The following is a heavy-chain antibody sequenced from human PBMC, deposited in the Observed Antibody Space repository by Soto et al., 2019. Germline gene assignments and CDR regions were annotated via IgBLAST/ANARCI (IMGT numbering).Heavy chain of an antibody. Sequence: GGSLRLSCAASGFTFSSYSMNWVRQAPGKGLEWVSYISSSSSTIYYADSVKGRFTISRDNAKNSLYLQMNSLRDEDTAVYYCARGAVGASESPSDYWGQGTLVTVSS. CDR1: GFTFSSYS. D-gene: IGHD1-26*01. CDR3: ARGAVGASESPSDY. V-gene: IGHV3-48*02. CDR2: ISSSSSTI. J-gene: IGHJ4*02.